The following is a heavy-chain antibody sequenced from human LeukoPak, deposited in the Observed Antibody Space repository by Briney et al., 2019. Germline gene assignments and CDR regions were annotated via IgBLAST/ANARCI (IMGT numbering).Heavy chain of an antibody. CDR1: GFTFSRYS. Sequence: GGSLRLSCAASGFTFSRYSMHWVRQAPGKGLEWVAFIRYDGSNKYYADSVKGRFTISRDNSKNTLYLQMNSLRAEDTAVYYCATLSTYSSNWHDYWGQGTLVTVSS. V-gene: IGHV3-30*02. D-gene: IGHD6-13*01. CDR3: ATLSTYSSNWHDY. J-gene: IGHJ4*02. CDR2: IRYDGSNK.